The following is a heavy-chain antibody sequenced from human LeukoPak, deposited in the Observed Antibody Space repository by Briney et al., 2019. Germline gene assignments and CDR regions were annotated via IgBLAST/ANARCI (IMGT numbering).Heavy chain of an antibody. CDR3: AELGITMIGGV. J-gene: IGHJ6*04. D-gene: IGHD3-10*02. V-gene: IGHV3-48*03. CDR1: GFTFSSYE. Sequence: AGSLRLSCAASGFTFSSYEMNWVRQAPGKGLEWVSYISSSGSTIYYADSVKGRFTISRDNAKNSLYLQMNSLRAEDTAVYYCAELGITMIGGVWGKGTTVTISS. CDR2: ISSSGSTI.